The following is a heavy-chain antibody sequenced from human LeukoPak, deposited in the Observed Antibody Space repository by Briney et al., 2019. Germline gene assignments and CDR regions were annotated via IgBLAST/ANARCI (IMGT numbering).Heavy chain of an antibody. CDR1: GFSFSSYW. CDR3: ASLHDVATIDY. D-gene: IGHD5-24*01. Sequence: GGSLRLSCAASGFSFSSYWMSWVRQAPGKGLEWVANIKQDGREKYYVDSVKGRFTISRDNAKNSLYLQMNSLRAEDTAVYYCASLHDVATIDYWGQGTLVTVSS. CDR2: IKQDGREK. J-gene: IGHJ4*02. V-gene: IGHV3-7*01.